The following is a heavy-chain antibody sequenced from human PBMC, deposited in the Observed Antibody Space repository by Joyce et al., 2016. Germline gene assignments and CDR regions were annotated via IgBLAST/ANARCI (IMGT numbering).Heavy chain of an antibody. CDR1: GFSLSTSGLS. CDR3: ARMAIRGMAGEFDC. V-gene: IGHV2-70*17. J-gene: IGHJ4*02. CDR2: IDWDNDK. Sequence: QVALRESGPALVKPTQTLTLTCSFSGFSLSTSGLSVSWIRQPPGKALECLARIDWDNDKFYTTALETRLTISKDTSKDQVVLTVTNMDHVDTATYYWARMAIRGMAGEFDCWGQGTLVTVSS. D-gene: IGHD6-19*01.